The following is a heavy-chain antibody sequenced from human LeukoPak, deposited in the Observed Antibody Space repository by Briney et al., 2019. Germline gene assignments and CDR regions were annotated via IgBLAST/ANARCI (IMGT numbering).Heavy chain of an antibody. J-gene: IGHJ6*03. CDR2: IKSKTDGGTT. CDR3: TTDLAARAYYYYYMDV. D-gene: IGHD6-6*01. V-gene: IGHV3-15*01. Sequence: PGGSLRLSCAASGFTFSNAWMSWVRQAPGKGLEWVGRIKSKTDGGTTDYAAPVKGRFTISRVDSKNTLYLQMNSLKTEDTAVYYCTTDLAARAYYYYYMDVWGKGTTVTVSS. CDR1: GFTFSNAW.